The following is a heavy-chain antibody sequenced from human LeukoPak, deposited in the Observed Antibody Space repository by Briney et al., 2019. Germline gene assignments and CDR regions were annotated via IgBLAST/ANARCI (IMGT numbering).Heavy chain of an antibody. J-gene: IGHJ6*03. CDR1: GFTFSSYG. CDR3: AKDLGPGYSSGWYAPRDYYYYMDV. V-gene: IGHV3-23*01. CDR2: ISGSGGST. D-gene: IGHD6-19*01. Sequence: GGSLRLSCAASGFTFSSYGMSWVRQAPGKGLEWVSAISGSGGSTYYADSVKGRFTISRDNSKNTLYLQMNSLRAEDTAVYYCAKDLGPGYSSGWYAPRDYYYYMDVWGKGTTVTISS.